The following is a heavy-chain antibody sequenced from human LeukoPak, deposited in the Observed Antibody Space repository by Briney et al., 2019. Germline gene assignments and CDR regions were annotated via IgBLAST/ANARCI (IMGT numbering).Heavy chain of an antibody. Sequence: PGGSLRLSCAASGFSFDGYTMHWVRQGPGKGLEWVSLISWDGGSTSYADSVKGRFTISRDNSKDSLYLQMNSLRNEDTALYYCARGFSSTDYWGQGTLVTVSS. CDR1: GFSFDGYT. D-gene: IGHD3-3*01. V-gene: IGHV3-43*01. CDR3: ARGFSSTDY. J-gene: IGHJ4*02. CDR2: ISWDGGST.